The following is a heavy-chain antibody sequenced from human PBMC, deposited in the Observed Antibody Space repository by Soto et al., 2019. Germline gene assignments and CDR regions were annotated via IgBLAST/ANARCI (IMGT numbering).Heavy chain of an antibody. V-gene: IGHV4-31*03. D-gene: IGHD4-17*01. CDR2: IYYSGST. CDR1: GGSISSGGYY. CDR3: ADGMTTVTPPLDY. J-gene: IGHJ4*02. Sequence: SETLSLTCTVSGGSISSGGYYWSWIRQHPGKGLEWIGYIYYSGSTYYNPSLKSRVTISVDTSKNQFSLKLSSVTAADTAVYYCADGMTTVTPPLDYWGQGTLVTVSS.